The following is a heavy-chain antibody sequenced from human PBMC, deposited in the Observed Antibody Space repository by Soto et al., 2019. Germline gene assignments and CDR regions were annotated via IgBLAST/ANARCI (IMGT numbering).Heavy chain of an antibody. CDR1: GYTFTSHA. CDR3: ARDGIAAAGTSWFDP. J-gene: IGHJ5*02. Sequence: QVQLVQSGAEEKKPGASVKDSCKASGYTFTSHAMHWVRQAPGQRLEWMGWINAGNGNTKYSQKFQGRVTITTDTSASTAYMELSSLRSEDTAVYYCARDGIAAAGTSWFDPWGQGTLGTVSA. D-gene: IGHD6-13*01. V-gene: IGHV1-3*05. CDR2: INAGNGNT.